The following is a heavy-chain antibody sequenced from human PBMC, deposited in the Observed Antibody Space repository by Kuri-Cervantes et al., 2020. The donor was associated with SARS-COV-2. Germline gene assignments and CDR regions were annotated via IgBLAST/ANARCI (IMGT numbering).Heavy chain of an antibody. CDR3: ARQMMSSITIFGVVITRNCFDP. V-gene: IGHV4-39*01. D-gene: IGHD3-3*01. Sequence: ESLKIPCPVSGGPISSSSYYWGWIRPPPGTGLEWIGSIYCSGSNYYNPSLKSRVTIPVDTTKNQFSLNLRSVTAADTAVYYCARQMMSSITIFGVVITRNCFDPWGQGTLVTVSS. CDR1: GGPISSSSYY. J-gene: IGHJ5*02. CDR2: IYCSGSN.